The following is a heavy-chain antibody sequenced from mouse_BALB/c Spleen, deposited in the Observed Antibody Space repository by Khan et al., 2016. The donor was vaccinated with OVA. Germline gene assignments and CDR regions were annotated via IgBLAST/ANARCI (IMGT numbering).Heavy chain of an antibody. D-gene: IGHD1-1*01. CDR1: GYSITSDYA. CDR3: SRGTVGRYAY. Sequence: VKLLESGPGLVKPSQSLSLTCTVTGYSITSDYAWNWIRQFPGNKLEWMGEISYSGSTSYNPSLKSRISITRDTSKNQFFLQLNSVTTEDTATYYCSRGTVGRYAYWGQGTLVTVSA. J-gene: IGHJ3*01. CDR2: ISYSGST. V-gene: IGHV3-2*02.